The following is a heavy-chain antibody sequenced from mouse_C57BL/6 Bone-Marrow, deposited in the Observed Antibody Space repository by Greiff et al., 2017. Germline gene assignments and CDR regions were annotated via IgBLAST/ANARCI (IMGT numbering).Heavy chain of an antibody. CDR1: GYTFTEYT. D-gene: IGHD3-2*02. CDR2: FYPGSGSI. Sequence: VNVVESGAELVKPGASVKLSCKASGYTFTEYTIHWVKQRSGQGLEWIGWFYPGSGSIKYNEKFKDKATLTADKSSSTVYMELSRLTSEDSAVYFCARHEDRDSSGPPAMDYWGQGTSVTVSS. V-gene: IGHV1-62-2*01. J-gene: IGHJ4*01. CDR3: ARHEDRDSSGPPAMDY.